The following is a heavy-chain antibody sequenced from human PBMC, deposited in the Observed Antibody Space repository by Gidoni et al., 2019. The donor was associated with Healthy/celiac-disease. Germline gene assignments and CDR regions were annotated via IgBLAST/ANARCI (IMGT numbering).Heavy chain of an antibody. CDR3: VRITGTTHGWFDP. Sequence: EVQLLESGGGLVQPGGSLRLSCAASGFTFSSYAMSWVRQAPGKGLEWVSAISGSGGSTYYADSVKGRFTISRDNSKNTLYLQMNSLKAEDTAVYYCVRITGTTHGWFDPWGQGTLVTVSS. CDR1: GFTFSSYA. CDR2: ISGSGGST. D-gene: IGHD1-7*01. V-gene: IGHV3-23*01. J-gene: IGHJ5*02.